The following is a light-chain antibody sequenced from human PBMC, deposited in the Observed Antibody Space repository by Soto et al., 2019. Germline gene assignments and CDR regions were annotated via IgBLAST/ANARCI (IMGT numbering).Light chain of an antibody. CDR2: EVS. J-gene: IGLJ3*02. Sequence: QSALTQPASVSGSPGQSITISCTGTSSDVGAYNFVSWYQQYPGNAPKLMIYEVSNRPSGVSNRFSGSKSGNTASLTISGLQAEDEADYHCASYTTGTTLVVFGGGTKVTVL. CDR3: ASYTTGTTLVV. CDR1: SSDVGAYNF. V-gene: IGLV2-14*01.